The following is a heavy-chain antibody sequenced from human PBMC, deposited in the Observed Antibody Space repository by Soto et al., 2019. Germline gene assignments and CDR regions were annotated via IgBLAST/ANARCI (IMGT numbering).Heavy chain of an antibody. V-gene: IGHV3-49*03. CDR3: TRDTTRVNYYDSSGFDY. J-gene: IGHJ4*02. CDR1: GFTFGDYA. Sequence: PGGSLRLSCTASGFTFGDYAMSWFRQAPGKGLEWVGFIRSKAYGGTTEYAASVKGRFTISRDDSKSIAYLQMNSLKTEDTAVYYCTRDTTRVNYYDSSGFDYWGQGTLVTVSS. D-gene: IGHD3-22*01. CDR2: IRSKAYGGTT.